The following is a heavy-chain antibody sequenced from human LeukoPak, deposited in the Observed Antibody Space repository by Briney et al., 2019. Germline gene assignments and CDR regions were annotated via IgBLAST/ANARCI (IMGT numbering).Heavy chain of an antibody. CDR1: GVSISDYY. V-gene: IGHV4-4*07. CDR2: IYISGST. J-gene: IGHJ4*02. CDR3: AKKDGDF. Sequence: PSETLSLTCSVSGVSISDYYWTWFRQPAGKGLEWIGRIYISGSTNYNPSLKSRVIMSIDTSRNQLSLKLTSLTAADTAVYYCAKKDGDFWGQETLVSVSS.